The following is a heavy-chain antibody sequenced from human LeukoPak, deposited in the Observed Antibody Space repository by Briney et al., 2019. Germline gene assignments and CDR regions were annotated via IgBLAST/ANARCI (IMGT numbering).Heavy chain of an antibody. CDR1: GGSISSSSYY. Sequence: SETLSLTCTVSGGSISSSSYYWGWIRQPPGKGLEWIGSIYYSGSTYYNPSLKSRVTISVDTSKNQFSLKLSSVTAADTAVYYCARGKWLATGYFDYWGQGTLVTVSS. J-gene: IGHJ4*02. CDR2: IYYSGST. CDR3: ARGKWLATGYFDY. D-gene: IGHD6-19*01. V-gene: IGHV4-39*07.